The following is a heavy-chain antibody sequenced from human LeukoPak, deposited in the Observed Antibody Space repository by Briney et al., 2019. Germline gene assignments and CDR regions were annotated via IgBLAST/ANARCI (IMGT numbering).Heavy chain of an antibody. CDR3: ARVDYRGGGYFMDV. Sequence: GGSLRLSCAASGFTFSTYAMSWVRQIPGKGLEWVSAISGSDDGTYYADSVKGRFTISRDNSRNTLYLQMNSLRAEDTAVYYCARVDYRGGGYFMDVWGRGTPVTVSS. CDR2: ISGSDDGT. J-gene: IGHJ6*03. CDR1: GFTFSTYA. D-gene: IGHD4-11*01. V-gene: IGHV3-23*01.